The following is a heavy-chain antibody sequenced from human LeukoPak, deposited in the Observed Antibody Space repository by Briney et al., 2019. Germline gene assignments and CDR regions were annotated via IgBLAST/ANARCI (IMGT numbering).Heavy chain of an antibody. D-gene: IGHD2-15*01. V-gene: IGHV3-11*06. CDR3: ARDSGYCSGGSCYSWFGP. CDR1: GFVFGDYY. Sequence: GGTLRLSCKASGFVFGDYYMNWIRQAPGKGLECLSYISSGTINHSNYADSVKGRFTISRDNARNSLYLQMNSLRAEDTAVYYCARDSGYCSGGSCYSWFGPWGQGTLVTVSS. J-gene: IGHJ5*02. CDR2: ISSGTINHS.